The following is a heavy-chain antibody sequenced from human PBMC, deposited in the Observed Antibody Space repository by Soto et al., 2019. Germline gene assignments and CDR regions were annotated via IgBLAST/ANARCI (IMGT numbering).Heavy chain of an antibody. D-gene: IGHD6-25*01. CDR3: ARRKERSGPHYFDS. Sequence: ASVKVSCKASGYTFTSCDIHWVRQATGQGLEWMGWMNPSTGNTGLAQEFQGRVTLTRNTSITTAYMELSSLRSEDTAVYFCARRKERSGPHYFDSWGQGALVTV. J-gene: IGHJ4*02. CDR1: GYTFTSCD. V-gene: IGHV1-8*01. CDR2: MNPSTGNT.